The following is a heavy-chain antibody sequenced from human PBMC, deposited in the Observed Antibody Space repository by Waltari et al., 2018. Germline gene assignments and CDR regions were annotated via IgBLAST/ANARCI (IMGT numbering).Heavy chain of an antibody. D-gene: IGHD1-1*01. J-gene: IGHJ3*02. V-gene: IGHV1-69-2*01. CDR1: GYTFTDYY. Sequence: EVQLVQSGAEVKKPGATVKISCKASGYTFTDYYMHWVQQAPGKGLEWMGRVDPEDGETIYAEKFKGRGTITADTSTDTAYMELSSLRSEDTAVYYCATGTGTTFGAFDIWGQGTMVTVSS. CDR2: VDPEDGET. CDR3: ATGTGTTFGAFDI.